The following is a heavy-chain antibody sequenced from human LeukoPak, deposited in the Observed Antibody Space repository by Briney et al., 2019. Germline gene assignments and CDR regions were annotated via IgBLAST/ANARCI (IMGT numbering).Heavy chain of an antibody. J-gene: IGHJ4*02. CDR1: GSTVSSNY. D-gene: IGHD6-19*01. CDR2: IYSGGST. Sequence: GGSLRLSCAAYGSTVSSNYMIWFRQAPGKGLEWVSVIYSGGSTYYADSVKGRFTISRDNSKNTLYLQMNSLRAEDTAVYYCARDLAVAGMVDYWGQGTLVTVSS. CDR3: ARDLAVAGMVDY. V-gene: IGHV3-66*01.